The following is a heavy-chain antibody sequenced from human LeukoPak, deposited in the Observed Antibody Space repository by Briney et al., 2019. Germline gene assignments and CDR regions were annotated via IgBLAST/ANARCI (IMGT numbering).Heavy chain of an antibody. CDR3: ARADRLHGGPYLIGP. D-gene: IGHD2-21*01. CDR1: GYTFTDYY. Sequence: ASVKVSCKTSGYTFTDYYLHWVRQAPGQGLEWMGWINPNSGGTSSAQKFQGRVTMARDTSITTVYMEVSWLTSDDTAIYYCARADRLHGGPYLIGPWGQGTLVTVSS. J-gene: IGHJ5*02. CDR2: INPNSGGT. V-gene: IGHV1-2*02.